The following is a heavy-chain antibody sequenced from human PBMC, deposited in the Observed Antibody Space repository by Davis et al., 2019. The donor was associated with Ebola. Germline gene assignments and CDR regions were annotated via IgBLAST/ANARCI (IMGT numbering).Heavy chain of an antibody. CDR3: ARDGISVVVDRGMDV. CDR1: GGTFRSYA. V-gene: IGHV1-18*01. D-gene: IGHD2-2*01. CDR2: ISGYNGNT. Sequence: AASVKVSCKASGGTFRSYALSWVRQAPGQGLEWMGWISGYNGNTNYVENLQGRVTMTTDTSTSTAYMELRSLRSADTAVYYCARDGISVVVDRGMDVWGKGTTVTVSS. J-gene: IGHJ6*04.